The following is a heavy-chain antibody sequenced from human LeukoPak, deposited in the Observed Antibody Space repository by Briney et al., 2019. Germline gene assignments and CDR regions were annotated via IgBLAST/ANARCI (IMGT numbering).Heavy chain of an antibody. CDR3: ARDRKGRGFDS. Sequence: SETLSLTCSVSGGSISSGGYSWSWIRQTPGKGLEWIGYIYHSGSTYYNPPLKSRVTISLDTSKNQVSLKLSSVTAADPAVYYCARDRKGRGFDSWGQGTLVTVSS. D-gene: IGHD1-14*01. J-gene: IGHJ5*01. CDR2: IYHSGST. V-gene: IGHV4-30-2*01. CDR1: GGSISSGGYS.